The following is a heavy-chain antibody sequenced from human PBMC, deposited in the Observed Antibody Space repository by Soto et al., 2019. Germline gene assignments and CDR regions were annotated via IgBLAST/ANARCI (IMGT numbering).Heavy chain of an antibody. V-gene: IGHV3-7*03. J-gene: IGHJ4*02. CDR3: ARGSRNSVC. CDR2: ICRDGGET. CDR1: GFTFAIYY. Sequence: GGSLRLPCAASGFTFAIYYMSCVRKAPEGGLEWVASICRDGGETAYVDSVKGRFTISRDNAKNSLYLQMNSLGAEDTARYYCARGSRNSVCGGQGTLVAVSS. D-gene: IGHD6-13*01.